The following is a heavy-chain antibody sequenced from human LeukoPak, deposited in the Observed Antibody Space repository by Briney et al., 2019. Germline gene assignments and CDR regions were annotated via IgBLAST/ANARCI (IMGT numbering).Heavy chain of an antibody. J-gene: IGHJ4*02. CDR3: ARSPSETPYYFDY. CDR1: GYTFTGYY. V-gene: IGHV1-2*02. D-gene: IGHD2-2*01. Sequence: ASVKVSCKASGYTFTGYYMHWVRQAPGQGLEWMGWINPNSGGTNYAQKLQGRVTMTTDTSTSTAYMELRSLRSDDTAVYYCARSPSETPYYFDYWGQGTLVTVSS. CDR2: INPNSGGT.